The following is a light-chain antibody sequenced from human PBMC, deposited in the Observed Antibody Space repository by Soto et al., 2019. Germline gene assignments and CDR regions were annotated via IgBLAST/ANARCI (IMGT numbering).Light chain of an antibody. CDR1: SSDVGGYNY. V-gene: IGLV2-14*03. CDR3: SSYTGSSPFV. Sequence: QSALTQPASVSGSPGQSISISCAGSSSDVGGYNYVSWYQQHPGKAPKLIIFDVSDRPSGVSHRFSGSKSGITASLTISGLQAEDAADYYCSSYTGSSPFVFGPGTKVTVL. CDR2: DVS. J-gene: IGLJ1*01.